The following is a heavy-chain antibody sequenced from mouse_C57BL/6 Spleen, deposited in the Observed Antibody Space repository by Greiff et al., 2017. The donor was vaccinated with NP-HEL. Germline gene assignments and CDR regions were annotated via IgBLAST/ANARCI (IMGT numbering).Heavy chain of an antibody. CDR1: GYTFTSYT. Sequence: VQLQQSGAELARPGASVKMSCKASGYTFTSYTMHWVKQRPGQGLEWIGYINPSSGYTKYNQKFKDKATLTADKSSSTAYLQLSSLTSEDSAVYYCARRTVVAHFDYWGQGTTLTVSS. D-gene: IGHD1-1*01. J-gene: IGHJ2*01. CDR3: ARRTVVAHFDY. V-gene: IGHV1-4*01. CDR2: INPSSGYT.